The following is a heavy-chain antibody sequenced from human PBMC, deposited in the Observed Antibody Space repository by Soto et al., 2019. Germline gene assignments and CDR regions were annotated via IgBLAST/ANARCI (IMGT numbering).Heavy chain of an antibody. D-gene: IGHD3-22*01. CDR3: ARDYDDSSFDP. V-gene: IGHV3-74*01. J-gene: IGHJ5*02. CDR1: GFTFINYW. Sequence: WGSLRLSCAASGFTFINYWMHWVRQAPGKGLVWVSRINRDGSGTIYADSVKGRFTISRDDAKSTLYLQMNSLRDEDTALYYCARDYDDSSFDPWGQGTLVT. CDR2: INRDGSGT.